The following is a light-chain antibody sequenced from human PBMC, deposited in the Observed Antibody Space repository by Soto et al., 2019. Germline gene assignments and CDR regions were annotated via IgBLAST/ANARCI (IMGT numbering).Light chain of an antibody. CDR2: GAS. CDR3: QQYNNWPRT. J-gene: IGKJ1*01. CDR1: QSVSSN. V-gene: IGKV3-15*01. Sequence: EIVMTHSPATLSVSPGERATLSFRASQSVSSNLAWYQQKPGQAPRLLIYGASTRATGIPARFSGGGSGTEFTLTISSLQSEDFAVYYCQQYNNWPRTFGQGTKVDIK.